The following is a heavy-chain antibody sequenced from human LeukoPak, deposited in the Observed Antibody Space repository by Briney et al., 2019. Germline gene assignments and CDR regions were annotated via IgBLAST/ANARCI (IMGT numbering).Heavy chain of an antibody. CDR2: IYYSGST. CDR3: ARHKDYYYSYMDV. Sequence: PSETLSLTCSVSGDSISTSSYYWGWIRQPPGKGLEWIGTIYYSGSTYYNPSLPSRVTISVDTSKNQFSLKLSSVTAADTAVYYCARHKDYYYSYMDVWGKGTTVTISS. V-gene: IGHV4-39*01. CDR1: GDSISTSSYY. J-gene: IGHJ6*03.